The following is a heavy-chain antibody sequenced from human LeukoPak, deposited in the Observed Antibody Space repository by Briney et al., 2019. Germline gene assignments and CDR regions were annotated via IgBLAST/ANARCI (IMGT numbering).Heavy chain of an antibody. CDR1: GGSISSSCYY. D-gene: IGHD6-19*01. CDR3: ARHDPHSSGWYGGPAVD. V-gene: IGHV4-39*01. Sequence: SETLSLTCTVSGGSISSSCYYWGWIRQPPGKGLEWIGSIYYSGSTYYNPSLKSRVTISVDTSKNQFSLKLSSVTAADTAVYYCARHDPHSSGWYGGPAVDWGQGTLVTVSS. J-gene: IGHJ4*02. CDR2: IYYSGST.